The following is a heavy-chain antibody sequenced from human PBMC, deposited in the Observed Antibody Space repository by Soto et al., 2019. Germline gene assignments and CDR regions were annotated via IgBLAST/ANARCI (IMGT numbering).Heavy chain of an antibody. J-gene: IGHJ4*02. Sequence: GGSLRLSCAASGFTFSSYGMHWVRQAPGKGLEWVAVISYDGSNKYYADSVKGRFTISRDNSNNTLYLKMNSLRAEDKAVYYCAKHLQAAPVDYWGQGTLVTVSS. CDR3: AKHLQAAPVDY. V-gene: IGHV3-30*18. CDR1: GFTFSSYG. D-gene: IGHD6-13*01. CDR2: ISYDGSNK.